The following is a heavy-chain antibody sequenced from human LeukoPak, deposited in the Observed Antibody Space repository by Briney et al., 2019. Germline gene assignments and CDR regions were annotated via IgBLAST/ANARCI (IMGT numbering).Heavy chain of an antibody. J-gene: IGHJ5*02. Sequence: SGTLSLTSTVSGGSVSSGSYYWSWIRQPPGKGLEWIGYIYYSGSTNYNPSLKSRVTISVDTSKNQFSLKLSSVTAADTAVYYSARELLWFGDHRRFDPWGQGTLVTVSS. CDR3: ARELLWFGDHRRFDP. CDR1: GGSVSSGSYY. CDR2: IYYSGST. V-gene: IGHV4-61*01. D-gene: IGHD3-10*01.